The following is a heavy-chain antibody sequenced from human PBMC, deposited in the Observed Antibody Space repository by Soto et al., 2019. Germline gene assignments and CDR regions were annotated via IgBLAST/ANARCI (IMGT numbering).Heavy chain of an antibody. CDR1: GFTVSSNY. J-gene: IGHJ4*02. CDR3: ARDYYGSGSYWGYFDY. D-gene: IGHD3-10*01. CDR2: IYSGGST. V-gene: IGHV3-66*01. Sequence: EVQLVDSGGGLVQPGGSLRLSCAASGFTVSSNYMSWVRQAPGKGLEWVSVIYSGGSTYYADSVKARFTISRDNTKNTLYLQMNSLRAEDTAVYYCARDYYGSGSYWGYFDYWGQGTLVTVSS.